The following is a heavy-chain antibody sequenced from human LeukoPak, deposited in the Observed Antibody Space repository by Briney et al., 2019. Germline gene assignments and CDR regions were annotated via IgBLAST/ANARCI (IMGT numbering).Heavy chain of an antibody. Sequence: SETLSLTCTVSGYSISSGYYWSWIRQPPGKGLEWIGYIFYRGLTNYNPSLRSRVTISVDTSKNQFSLKLTSLTAADTAVYYCARVVPDGWSDYWGQGSLVTVSS. CDR3: ARVVPDGWSDY. J-gene: IGHJ4*02. CDR2: IFYRGLT. CDR1: GYSISSGYY. V-gene: IGHV4-61*01. D-gene: IGHD2-15*01.